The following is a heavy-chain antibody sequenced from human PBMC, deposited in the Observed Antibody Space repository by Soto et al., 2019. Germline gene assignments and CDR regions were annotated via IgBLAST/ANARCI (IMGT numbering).Heavy chain of an antibody. CDR3: PMAGNYRYFDA. V-gene: IGHV4-61*08. D-gene: IGHD1-7*01. CDR2: ISSMGSA. CDR1: GGTVSSGGYY. Sequence: SETLSLTCTVSGGTVSSGGYYWSWIRQPPGKGLEWIGYISSMGSANYNPSLKSRVTISVDTSKNQFSLKLTSVTAADTAVYYCPMAGNYRYFDAWGQGTLVTVSS. J-gene: IGHJ4*02.